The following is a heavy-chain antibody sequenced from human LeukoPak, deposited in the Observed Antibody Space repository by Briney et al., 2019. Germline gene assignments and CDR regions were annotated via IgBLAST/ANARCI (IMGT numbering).Heavy chain of an antibody. CDR1: EYTFTGYY. CDR3: ARGIVVVPAAMWGNWFDP. D-gene: IGHD2-2*01. J-gene: IGHJ5*02. CDR2: INPNSGGT. Sequence: ASVKVSCKASEYTFTGYYMHWVRQAPGQGLEWMGWINPNSGGTNYAQKFQGRVTMTRDTSISTAYMELSRLRSDDTAVYYCARGIVVVPAAMWGNWFDPWGQGTLVTVSS. V-gene: IGHV1-2*02.